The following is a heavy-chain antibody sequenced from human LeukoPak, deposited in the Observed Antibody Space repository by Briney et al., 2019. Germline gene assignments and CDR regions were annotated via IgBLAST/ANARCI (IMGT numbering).Heavy chain of an antibody. CDR2: INHSGST. J-gene: IGHJ4*02. Sequence: PSETLSLTCAVYGGSFSGYYWSWIRQPPGKGLEWMGEINHSGSTKYNPSLKSRVTITVDTSKNQFSLKLSSVTAADTAVYYCARQDSSGWLFDYWGQGTLVTVSS. CDR3: ARQDSSGWLFDY. D-gene: IGHD6-19*01. V-gene: IGHV4-34*01. CDR1: GGSFSGYY.